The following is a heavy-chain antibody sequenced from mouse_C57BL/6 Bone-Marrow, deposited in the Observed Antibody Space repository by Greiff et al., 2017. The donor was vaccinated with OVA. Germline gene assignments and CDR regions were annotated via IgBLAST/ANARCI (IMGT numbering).Heavy chain of an antibody. D-gene: IGHD2-4*01. J-gene: IGHJ3*01. CDR3: ARDAGGALYYDYDSCAY. CDR2: SRNKANDYTT. Sequence: EVKLVESGGGLVQSGRSLRLSCATSGFTFSDFYMEWVRQAPGKGLEWIAASRNKANDYTTEYSASVKGRFIVSRDTSQSIIYLQMNALRAEYTAIYYWARDAGGALYYDYDSCAYWGQGTLVTVSA. V-gene: IGHV7-1*01. CDR1: GFTFSDFY.